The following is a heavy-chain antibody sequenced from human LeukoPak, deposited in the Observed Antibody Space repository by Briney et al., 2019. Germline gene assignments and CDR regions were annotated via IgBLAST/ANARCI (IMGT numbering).Heavy chain of an antibody. CDR1: GFSFSDYA. J-gene: IGHJ3*01. D-gene: IGHD6-19*01. CDR2: MTGSGTRT. Sequence: GGSLRLSCAASGFSFSDYAMAWVRQAPGKGQQWVSDMTGSGTRTDHADSVRGRFIISRDNSKNELYLQMNSLRVEDTAIYFCAKDRYCSGGLCYADAFDVWGQGIMVTVSS. V-gene: IGHV3-23*01. CDR3: AKDRYCSGGLCYADAFDV.